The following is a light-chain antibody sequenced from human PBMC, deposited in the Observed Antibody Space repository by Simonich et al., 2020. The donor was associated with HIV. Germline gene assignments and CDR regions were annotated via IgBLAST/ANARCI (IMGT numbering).Light chain of an antibody. CDR3: QQYYSYPLT. V-gene: IGKV1-13*02. CDR1: QGISSA. CDR2: AVS. Sequence: AIQLTQSPSSLSASVGDRVTITCRASQGISSALAWYQQTPGKAPNLLIYAVSTLQSGVPSRFSGSGSGIDFTLTITSLRSEDVGNYFCQQYYSYPLTFGGGTKVEIK. J-gene: IGKJ4*01.